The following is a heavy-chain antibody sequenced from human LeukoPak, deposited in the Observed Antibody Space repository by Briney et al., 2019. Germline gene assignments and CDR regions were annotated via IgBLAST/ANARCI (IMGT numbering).Heavy chain of an antibody. Sequence: SETLSLICTVSGGSISSYYWSWIRQPPGKGLEWIGYIYYSGSTNYNPSLKSRVTISVDTSKNQFSLKLSSVTAADTAVYYCARGRAADDFWSGYSFDYWGQGTLVTVSS. CDR1: GGSISSYY. J-gene: IGHJ4*02. V-gene: IGHV4-59*01. CDR3: ARGRAADDFWSGYSFDY. D-gene: IGHD3-3*01. CDR2: IYYSGST.